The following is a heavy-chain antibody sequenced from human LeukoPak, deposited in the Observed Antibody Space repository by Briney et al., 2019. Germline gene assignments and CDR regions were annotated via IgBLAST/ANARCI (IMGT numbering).Heavy chain of an antibody. Sequence: PSGTLSLTCAVSGGSIRISNWWSWVRQPPGKGLEWSGETYHSESTNYNPSLKSRVTISVDKSKSQFSLKLSSVPAADMAVYYCASIRHKRIPGDHHFAVAGTIGDYWGQGTLVTVSS. CDR1: GGSIRISNW. CDR2: TYHSEST. J-gene: IGHJ4*02. V-gene: IGHV4-4*02. CDR3: ASIRHKRIPGDHHFAVAGTIGDY. D-gene: IGHD6-19*01.